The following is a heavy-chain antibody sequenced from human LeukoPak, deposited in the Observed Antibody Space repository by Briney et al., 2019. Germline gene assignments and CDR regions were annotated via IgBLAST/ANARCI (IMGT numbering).Heavy chain of an antibody. V-gene: IGHV4-4*02. CDR2: IYHSGST. CDR3: ARGGSTSSYYYYGMDV. Sequence: SGTLSFTCAVSGGSISSSNWWSWVRQPPGKGLEWIGEIYHSGSTNYNPSLKSRVTISVDKSKNQFSLKLSSVTAADTAVYYCARGGSTSSYYYYGMDVWGKGTTVTVSS. D-gene: IGHD2-2*01. CDR1: GGSISSSNW. J-gene: IGHJ6*04.